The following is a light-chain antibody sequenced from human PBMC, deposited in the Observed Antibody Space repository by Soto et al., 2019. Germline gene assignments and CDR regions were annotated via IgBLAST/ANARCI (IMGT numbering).Light chain of an antibody. CDR2: GVS. J-gene: IGLJ1*01. V-gene: IGLV2-14*01. Sequence: QSVLTQPASVSGSPGQSITISCTGTSSDVGGYNYVAWYQQHPGKVPRLMIYGVSNRPSGVSNRFSGSKSGSTASLTISGLQAEDEADYYCISYTSSSTSYVFGTGTKVTVL. CDR1: SSDVGGYNY. CDR3: ISYTSSSTSYV.